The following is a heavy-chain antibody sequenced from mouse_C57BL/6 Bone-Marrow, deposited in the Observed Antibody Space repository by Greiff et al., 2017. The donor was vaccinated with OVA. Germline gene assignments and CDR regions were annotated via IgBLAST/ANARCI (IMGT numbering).Heavy chain of an antibody. V-gene: IGHV14-4*01. CDR1: GFNIKDDY. Sequence: VHVKQSGAELVRPGASVKLSCTASGFNIKDDYMHWVKQRPEQGLEWIGWIDPENGDTEYASKFQGKATITADTSSNTAYLQLSSLTSEDTAVYYCTTRHYGSSYWFAYWGQGTLVTVSA. CDR3: TTRHYGSSYWFAY. CDR2: IDPENGDT. D-gene: IGHD1-1*01. J-gene: IGHJ3*01.